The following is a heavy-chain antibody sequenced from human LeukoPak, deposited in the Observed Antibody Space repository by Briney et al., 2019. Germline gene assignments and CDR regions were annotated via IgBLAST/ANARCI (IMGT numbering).Heavy chain of an antibody. Sequence: GGSLRLSCAASGFTFGSYEMNWVRQAPGKGLEWVSYISSSGSTIYYADSVKGRFTISRDNAKNSLYLQMNSLRAEDTAVYYCAREETNGDFDYWGQGTLVTVSS. J-gene: IGHJ4*02. D-gene: IGHD4-17*01. CDR1: GFTFGSYE. CDR2: ISSSGSTI. V-gene: IGHV3-48*03. CDR3: AREETNGDFDY.